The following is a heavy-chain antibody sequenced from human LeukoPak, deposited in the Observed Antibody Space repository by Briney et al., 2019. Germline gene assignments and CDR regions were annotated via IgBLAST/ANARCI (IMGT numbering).Heavy chain of an antibody. J-gene: IGHJ4*02. CDR1: GGSISSYY. V-gene: IGHV4-59*01. CDR3: ATPDGYSYGYRLDY. Sequence: PSETLSLTCTVSGGSISSYYWSWIRQPPGKGLGWIGYIYYSGSTNYNPSLKSRVTISVDTSKNQFSLKLSSVTAADTAVYYCATPDGYSYGYRLDYWGQGTLVTVSS. D-gene: IGHD5-18*01. CDR2: IYYSGST.